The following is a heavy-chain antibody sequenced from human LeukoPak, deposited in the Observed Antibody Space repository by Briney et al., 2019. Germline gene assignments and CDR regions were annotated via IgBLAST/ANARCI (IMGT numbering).Heavy chain of an antibody. CDR2: ISSSSSTI. D-gene: IGHD6-13*01. V-gene: IGHV3-48*04. CDR1: GFTFSSYS. J-gene: IGHJ6*03. Sequence: GGSLRLSCAASGFTFSSYSMNWVRQAPGKGLEWVSYISSSSSTIYYADSVKGRFTISRDNAKNSLYLQMNSLRAEDTAVYYCARRKEQLVLYYYYYYMDVWGKGTTVTVPS. CDR3: ARRKEQLVLYYYYYYMDV.